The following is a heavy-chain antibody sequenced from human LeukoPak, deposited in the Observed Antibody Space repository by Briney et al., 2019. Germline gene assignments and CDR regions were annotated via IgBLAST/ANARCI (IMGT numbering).Heavy chain of an antibody. D-gene: IGHD7-27*01. CDR1: GFTFSRYA. Sequence: GGSLRLSCAASGFTFSRYAMHWVRQAPGKGLEYMAVISYDGSNKQYADSVKGRFPISRDNSKNTLYLQMNSLRAEDTAVYYCASLPGEVELGEPADYWGQGTLVTVSS. CDR2: ISYDGSNK. CDR3: ASLPGEVELGEPADY. V-gene: IGHV3-30-3*01. J-gene: IGHJ4*02.